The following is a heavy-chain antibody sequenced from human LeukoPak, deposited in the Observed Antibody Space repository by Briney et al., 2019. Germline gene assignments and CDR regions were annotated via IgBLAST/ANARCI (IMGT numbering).Heavy chain of an antibody. CDR1: GFTFSSYA. D-gene: IGHD1-26*01. J-gene: IGHJ4*02. CDR2: ISWNSGSI. V-gene: IGHV3-9*01. CDR3: AKDRDGIVGAVDY. Sequence: GGSLRLSCAASGFTFSSYAMSWVRQAPGKGLEWVSGISWNSGSIGYADSVKGRFTISRDNAKNSLYLQMNSLRAEDTALYYCAKDRDGIVGAVDYWGQGTLVTVSS.